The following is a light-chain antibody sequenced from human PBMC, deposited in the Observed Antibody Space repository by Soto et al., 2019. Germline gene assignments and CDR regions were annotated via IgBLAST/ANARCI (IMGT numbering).Light chain of an antibody. J-gene: IGLJ3*02. V-gene: IGLV1-40*01. Sequence: QPVLTQPPSVSGAPGQRVTISCTGYNSNIGAGYDVHWYQQLPGTAPKLLIYGNSNRPSGVPDRFSASKSGTSASLAITGLQAEDEADYYCQSYDSSLSGWVFGGGTKLPVL. CDR2: GNS. CDR1: NSNIGAGYD. CDR3: QSYDSSLSGWV.